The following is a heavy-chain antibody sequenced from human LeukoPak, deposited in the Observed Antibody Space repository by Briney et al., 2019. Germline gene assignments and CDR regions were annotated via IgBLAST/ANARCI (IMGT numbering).Heavy chain of an antibody. CDR2: IYYSGST. J-gene: IGHJ6*03. D-gene: IGHD6-13*01. Sequence: SETLSLTCTVSGGSISSSSYYWGWIRQPPGKGLEWIGSIYYSGSTYYNPSLKSRVTISVDTSKNQFSLKLSSVTAADTAVYYCARAGRSSSWYSFYYYYYMDVWGKGTTVTVSS. V-gene: IGHV4-39*07. CDR3: ARAGRSSSWYSFYYYYYMDV. CDR1: GGSISSSSYY.